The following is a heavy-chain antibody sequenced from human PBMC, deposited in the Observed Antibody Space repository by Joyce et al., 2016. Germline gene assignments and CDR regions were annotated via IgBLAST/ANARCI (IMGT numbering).Heavy chain of an antibody. Sequence: QVQLVQSGAEVKKPGASVKLSCKASGYTFNDYAIHWVRQPPGQRLEWMGWINADKGNTQYSQRFQGRVTITRDTSASTAYMDLSSLRSEDTAVYYCAREKAPLAILGVDIGEDAFDIWGQGTMVTVSS. D-gene: IGHD3-3*01. J-gene: IGHJ3*02. V-gene: IGHV1-3*01. CDR3: AREKAPLAILGVDIGEDAFDI. CDR1: GYTFNDYA. CDR2: INADKGNT.